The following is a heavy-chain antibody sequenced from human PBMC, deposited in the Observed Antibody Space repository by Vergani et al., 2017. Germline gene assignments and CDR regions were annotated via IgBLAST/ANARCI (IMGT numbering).Heavy chain of an antibody. V-gene: IGHV3-15*01. CDR3: TTELYYDILTGYQYXFDY. J-gene: IGHJ4*02. CDR1: GFTFNNAW. D-gene: IGHD3-9*01. CDR2: IKSKSDGGTT. Sequence: EVQLVESGGGLVKPGGSLRLSCAASGFTFNNAWMSWVRQAPGKGLEWVGRIKSKSDGGTTDYAAPVKGRFTISRDDSKNTLDLQMNSLKTEDTAVYYCTTELYYDILTGYQYXFDYWGQGTLVTVSS.